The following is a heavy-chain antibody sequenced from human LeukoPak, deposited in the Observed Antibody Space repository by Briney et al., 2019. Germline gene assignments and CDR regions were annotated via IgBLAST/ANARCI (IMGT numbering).Heavy chain of an antibody. CDR2: ISESGDST. CDR1: GFTFSSYA. V-gene: IGHV3-23*01. J-gene: IGHJ4*02. Sequence: GGSLSLSCAATGFTFSSYAMSWVRQAPGKGREWVSAISESGDSTYYADSVKGRFTISRDNSKNTLSLLMNSLRAEDTAIYYCAKEGGTTGYADYWGQGTLVTVSS. CDR3: AKEGGTTGYADY. D-gene: IGHD3-9*01.